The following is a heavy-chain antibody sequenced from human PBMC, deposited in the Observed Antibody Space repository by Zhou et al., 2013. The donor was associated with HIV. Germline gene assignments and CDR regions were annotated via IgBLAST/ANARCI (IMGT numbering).Heavy chain of an antibody. CDR2: ISAYNGNT. V-gene: IGHV1-18*01. CDR1: GYTFTSYG. J-gene: IGHJ6*03. CDR3: ARDERYNWNYGYYYYYMDV. Sequence: QVQLVQSGAEVKKPGASVKVSCKASGYTFTSYGISWVRQAPGQGLEWMGWISAYNGNTNYAQKLQGRVTMTTDTSTSTAYMELRSLRSDDTAVYYCARDERYNWNYGYYYYYMDVWGKGTTVTVSS. D-gene: IGHD1-7*01.